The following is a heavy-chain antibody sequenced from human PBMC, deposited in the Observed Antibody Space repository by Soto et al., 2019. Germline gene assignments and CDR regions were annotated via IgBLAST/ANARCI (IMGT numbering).Heavy chain of an antibody. CDR3: ARLVSKSRVEANLYYYYCYMDV. Sequence: SETLSLTCTVYGGSFSGYYWSWIRQPPGKGLEWIGYIYYSGSTNYNPSFKSRVTISVDTSKNQFSLILSSVTAADTAVYYCARLVSKSRVEANLYYYYCYMDVWGKGTTVTVSS. CDR1: GGSFSGYY. CDR2: IYYSGST. V-gene: IGHV4-59*08. J-gene: IGHJ6*03.